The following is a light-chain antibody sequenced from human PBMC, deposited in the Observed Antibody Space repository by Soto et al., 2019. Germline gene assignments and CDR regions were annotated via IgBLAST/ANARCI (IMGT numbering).Light chain of an antibody. J-gene: IGLJ2*01. CDR2: DVS. CDR1: SSDVGGYNY. Sequence: QSVLTQPASVSGSPGQSITISCTGTSSDVGGYNYVSWYQQHPGKAPKLMIYDVSNRPSGVSNHFSGSKSGNTASLTISGLQAEDEADYYCSSYTSSSTRVFGGGTKLTVL. V-gene: IGLV2-14*01. CDR3: SSYTSSSTRV.